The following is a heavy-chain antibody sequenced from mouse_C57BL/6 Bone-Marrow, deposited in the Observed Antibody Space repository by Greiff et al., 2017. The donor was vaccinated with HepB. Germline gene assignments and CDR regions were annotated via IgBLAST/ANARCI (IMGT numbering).Heavy chain of an antibody. J-gene: IGHJ2*01. CDR2: INYDGSST. V-gene: IGHV5-16*01. CDR1: GFTFSDYY. CDR3: AREFYDGGYFDY. Sequence: EVKLMESEGGLVQPGSSMKLSCTASGFTFSDYYMAWVRQVPEKGLEWVANINYDGSSTYYLDSLKSRFIISRDNAKNILYLQMSSLKSEDTATYYCAREFYDGGYFDYWGQGTTLTVSS. D-gene: IGHD2-12*01.